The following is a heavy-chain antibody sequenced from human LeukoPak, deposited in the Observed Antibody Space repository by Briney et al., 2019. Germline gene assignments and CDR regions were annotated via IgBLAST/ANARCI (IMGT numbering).Heavy chain of an antibody. V-gene: IGHV3-23*01. CDR2: ISGSGGTT. CDR1: GFTFSSFA. CDR3: AKDTLSDYDFWSGSDY. D-gene: IGHD3-3*01. J-gene: IGHJ4*02. Sequence: GGSLRLSCAASGFTFSSFAMSWVRQAPGKGLEWVSAISGSGGTTYYADPVKGRFTISRDNSKNTLYLQMNSLRAEDTAVYFCAKDTLSDYDFWSGSDYWGQGTLVTVSS.